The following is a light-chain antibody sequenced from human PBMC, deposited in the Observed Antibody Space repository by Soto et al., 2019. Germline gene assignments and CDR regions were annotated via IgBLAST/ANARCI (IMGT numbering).Light chain of an antibody. Sequence: DIQMTQSPSSVSASVGDRVTITCRASQGVGSWLAWYQQKPGKAPKLLISAASTLRSGVPSRFSGSGSGTDFTLTITSLQPEDFATYYCQQSNVSPFTFGPGTKVDIK. CDR1: QGVGSW. CDR2: AAS. CDR3: QQSNVSPFT. J-gene: IGKJ3*01. V-gene: IGKV1D-12*01.